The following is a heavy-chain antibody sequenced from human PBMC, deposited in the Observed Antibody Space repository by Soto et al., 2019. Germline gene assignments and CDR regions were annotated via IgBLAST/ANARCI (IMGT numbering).Heavy chain of an antibody. Sequence: QVQLQESGPGLVKPSETLSLTCTVSGGSFKSGSYSWSWIRPPPGKGLEWIGYVYHTGRTSYNPSLKSRVSISMDTSKHPFSLNLDSVTAADTAVYFCARDFAYFDSWGQGTLVTVSS. CDR1: GGSFKSGSYS. CDR2: VYHTGRT. D-gene: IGHD3-3*01. CDR3: ARDFAYFDS. V-gene: IGHV4-61*01. J-gene: IGHJ4*02.